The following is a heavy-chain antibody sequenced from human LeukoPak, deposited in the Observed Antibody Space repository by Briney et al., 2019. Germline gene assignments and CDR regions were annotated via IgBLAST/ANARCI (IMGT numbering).Heavy chain of an antibody. CDR1: GFTFDDYA. D-gene: IGHD2/OR15-2a*01. J-gene: IGHJ6*02. Sequence: QPGRSLRLSCAASGFTFDDYAMHWVRQAPGKGLEWVSGISWNSGSIGYADSVKARFTISRDNAKNSLYLQMNSLRAEDTALYYCAKDILVYYGMDVWGQGTTVTVSS. CDR2: ISWNSGSI. V-gene: IGHV3-9*01. CDR3: AKDILVYYGMDV.